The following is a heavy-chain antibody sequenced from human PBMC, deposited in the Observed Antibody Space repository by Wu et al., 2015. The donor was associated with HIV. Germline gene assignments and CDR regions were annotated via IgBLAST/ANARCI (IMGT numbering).Heavy chain of an antibody. J-gene: IGHJ4*02. V-gene: IGHV4-30-4*08. CDR1: GGSIGGGGYY. CDR2: IYYSGIT. Sequence: QVQLQESGPGLVKPSQTLSLTCSVSGGSIGGGGYYWNWIRQPPGKGLEWIGYIYYSGITYFNPSLSSRVSMTVDTSNNQFSLNLTSMTGADTAVYFCARAATVTTGFXFWGQGKLVAVSS. CDR3: ARAATVTTGFXF. D-gene: IGHD4-17*01.